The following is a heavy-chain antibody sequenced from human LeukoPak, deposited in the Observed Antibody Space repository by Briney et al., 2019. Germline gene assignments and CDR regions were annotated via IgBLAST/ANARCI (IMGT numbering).Heavy chain of an antibody. J-gene: IGHJ4*02. CDR1: GGSISSGDYY. V-gene: IGHV4-30-4*08. CDR2: IYYSGTT. CDR3: ARQKRNSSGWYGDY. D-gene: IGHD6-19*01. Sequence: NPSETLSLTCTVSGGSISSGDYYWSWIRQPPGKGLEWIGYIYYSGTTYYSPSLKSRITISIDTSKSQFSLKLSSVTAADTAVYYCARQKRNSSGWYGDYWGQGTLVTVSS.